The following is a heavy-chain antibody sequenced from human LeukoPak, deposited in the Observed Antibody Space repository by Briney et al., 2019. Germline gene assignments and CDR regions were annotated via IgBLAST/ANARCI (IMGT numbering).Heavy chain of an antibody. D-gene: IGHD1-1*01. CDR1: GFTFSSYW. CDR3: ATPTAGTWHFDY. V-gene: IGHV3-7*01. Sequence: GGSLRLSCAASGFTFSSYWMTWVRQAPGKGLEWVANIKQDASEGYYVDSVKGRFTISRDNAKNSLYLQMNSLRAEDTAVYYCATPTAGTWHFDYWGQGTLVTVSS. J-gene: IGHJ4*02. CDR2: IKQDASEG.